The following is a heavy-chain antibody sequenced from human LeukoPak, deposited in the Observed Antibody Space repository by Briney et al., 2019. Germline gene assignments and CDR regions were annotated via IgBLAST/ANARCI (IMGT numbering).Heavy chain of an antibody. Sequence: ASVKVSCKASGYTFTSYGISWVRQAPGQGLEWMGWISAYNGNTNYAQKLQGRVTMTTDTSTSTAYMEQRSLRSDDTAVYYCARSGRRGRWFAASYYFDYWGQGTLVTVSS. J-gene: IGHJ4*02. CDR1: GYTFTSYG. D-gene: IGHD3-10*01. CDR2: ISAYNGNT. V-gene: IGHV1-18*01. CDR3: ARSGRRGRWFAASYYFDY.